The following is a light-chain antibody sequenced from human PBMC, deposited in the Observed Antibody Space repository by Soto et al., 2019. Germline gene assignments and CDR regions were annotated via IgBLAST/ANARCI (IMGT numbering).Light chain of an antibody. J-gene: IGLJ1*01. CDR1: SSDVGGYKH. CDR3: QSYDSSLSGPYV. Sequence: QSALTQPASVSGSPGQSITISCTGTSSDVGGYKHVSWYQHHPGKAPKLLIYEVSNRPSGVSDRFSGSKSGYSASLTISGLQADDEADYYCQSYDSSLSGPYVFGTGTKLTVL. CDR2: EVS. V-gene: IGLV2-14*01.